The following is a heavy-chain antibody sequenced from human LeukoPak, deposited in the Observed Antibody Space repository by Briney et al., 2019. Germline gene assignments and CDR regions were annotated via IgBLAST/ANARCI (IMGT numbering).Heavy chain of an antibody. J-gene: IGHJ4*02. V-gene: IGHV3-21*01. CDR2: ISSSSSYI. CDR3: ARGMAVAGTRGDY. D-gene: IGHD6-19*01. Sequence: GGSPRLSCAASGFTFSSYSMNWVRQAPGKGLEWVSSISSSSSYIYYADSVKGRFTISRDNAKNSLYLQMNSLRAEDTAVYYCARGMAVAGTRGDYWGQGTLVTVSS. CDR1: GFTFSSYS.